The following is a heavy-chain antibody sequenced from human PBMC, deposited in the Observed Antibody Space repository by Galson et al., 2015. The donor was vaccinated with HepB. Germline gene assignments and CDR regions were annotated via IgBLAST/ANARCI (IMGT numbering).Heavy chain of an antibody. V-gene: IGHV3-23*01. Sequence: SLRLSCATSGFTFSNYGMTWVRQAPGKGLEWVSIISSSGETIGYADSVKSRFTVSRDNPKNTLYLQMNGLRGEDSAVYFCAKGGRDDYNDKFEYFDYWGQGLLVTVSS. J-gene: IGHJ4*02. CDR1: GFTFSNYG. CDR3: AKGGRDDYNDKFEYFDY. D-gene: IGHD5-24*01. CDR2: ISSSGETI.